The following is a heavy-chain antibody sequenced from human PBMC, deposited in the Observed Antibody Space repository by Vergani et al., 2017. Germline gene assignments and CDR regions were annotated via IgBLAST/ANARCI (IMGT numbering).Heavy chain of an antibody. J-gene: IGHJ6*03. CDR2: IIPIFGTA. V-gene: IGHV1-69*14. CDR3: ASEGIGVVPAAISYYYYYMDV. D-gene: IGHD2-2*01. Sequence: QVQLVQSGAEVKKPGSSVKVSCKASVGTFSSYAISWVRQAPGQGLEWMGRIIPIFGTANYAQKFQGRVTITADKSTSTAYMELSSLRSEDTAVYYCASEGIGVVPAAISYYYYYMDVWGKGTTVTVSS. CDR1: VGTFSSYA.